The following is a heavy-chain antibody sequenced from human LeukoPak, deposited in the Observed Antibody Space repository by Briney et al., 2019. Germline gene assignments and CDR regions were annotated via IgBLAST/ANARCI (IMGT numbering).Heavy chain of an antibody. CDR1: GDSISSYY. V-gene: IGHV4-59*01. J-gene: IGHJ4*02. CDR3: ARANRKYQLYFVD. CDR2: IYYSGST. Sequence: SETLSLTCTVSGDSISSYYWSWIRQPPGKGLEWIGYIYYSGSTNYNPSLKSRVTISVDTSKNQFSLKLSSVTAADTAVYYCARANRKYQLYFVDWGQGTLVTVSS. D-gene: IGHD2-2*01.